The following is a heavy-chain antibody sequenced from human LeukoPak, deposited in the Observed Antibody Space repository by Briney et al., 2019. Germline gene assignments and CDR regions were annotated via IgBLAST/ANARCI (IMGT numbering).Heavy chain of an antibody. CDR2: INPNSGGT. CDR1: GYTFTGYY. Sequence: GASVKVSCKASGYTFTGYYMHWVRQAPGQGLEWMGWINPNSGGTNYAQKFQGRVTMTRDTSISTAYMELSSLRSEDTAVYYCARVSSLHNCSSTSCYPHPEYYYYGMDVWGQGTTVTVSS. CDR3: ARVSSLHNCSSTSCYPHPEYYYYGMDV. V-gene: IGHV1-2*02. D-gene: IGHD2-2*01. J-gene: IGHJ6*02.